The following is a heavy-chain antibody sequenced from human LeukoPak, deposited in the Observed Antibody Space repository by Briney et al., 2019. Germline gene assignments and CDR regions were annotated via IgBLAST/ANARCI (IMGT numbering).Heavy chain of an antibody. CDR2: VYYSGNT. V-gene: IGHV4-39*07. CDR3: ARVDGGSYAYG. J-gene: IGHJ4*02. Sequence: SETLSLTCTVSGGSIINSGYYWGWIRQPPGKGLEWIGSVYYSGNTYYNPSLKSRVTISVDTSKNQFSLKLSSVTAADTAVYYCARVDGGSYAYGWGQGTLVTVSS. D-gene: IGHD1-26*01. CDR1: GGSIINSGYY.